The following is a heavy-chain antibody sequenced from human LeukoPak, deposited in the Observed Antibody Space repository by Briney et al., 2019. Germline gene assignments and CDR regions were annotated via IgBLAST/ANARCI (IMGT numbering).Heavy chain of an antibody. CDR1: GGTFSSYA. V-gene: IGHV1-69*06. CDR3: ASDLADAFGI. Sequence: SVKVSCKASGGTFSSYAISWVRQAPGQGLEWMGGIIPIFGTANYAQKFQGRVTITADKSTSTAYMELSSLRSGDTAVYYCASDLADAFGIWGQGTMVTVSS. CDR2: IIPIFGTA. J-gene: IGHJ3*02. D-gene: IGHD3-16*01.